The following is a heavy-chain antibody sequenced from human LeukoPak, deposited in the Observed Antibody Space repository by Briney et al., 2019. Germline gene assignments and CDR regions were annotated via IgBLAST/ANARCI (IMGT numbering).Heavy chain of an antibody. J-gene: IGHJ6*03. D-gene: IGHD1-26*01. CDR2: ISGSGGST. V-gene: IGHV3-23*01. CDR1: GFTFSSYA. Sequence: GGSLRLSCAASGFTFSSYAMSWVRQAPGKGLEWVSAISGSGGSTYYADSVKGRFTISRDNSKNTLYLQMNSLRAEDTAVYYCAKAPRDTVGATIYYMDVWGKGTTVTVSS. CDR3: AKAPRDTVGATIYYMDV.